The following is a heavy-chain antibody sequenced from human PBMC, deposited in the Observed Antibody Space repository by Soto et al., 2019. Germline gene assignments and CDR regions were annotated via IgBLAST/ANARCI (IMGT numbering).Heavy chain of an antibody. J-gene: IGHJ5*02. Sequence: PXETLSLTCAVYGGSVNGYYWNWIRQPPGKGLDWIGEINHTGGTHYNPSLKSRVTMSVDTSKNQFSLGLSSVTAADTAIYYCATRITVFGLLIPPFDHWGQGTQVTVSS. V-gene: IGHV4-34*01. CDR2: INHTGGT. D-gene: IGHD3-3*01. CDR1: GGSVNGYY. CDR3: ATRITVFGLLIPPFDH.